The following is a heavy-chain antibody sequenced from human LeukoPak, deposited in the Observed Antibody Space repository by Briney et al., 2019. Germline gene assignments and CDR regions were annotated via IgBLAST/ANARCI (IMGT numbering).Heavy chain of an antibody. CDR3: AREGLGDSYGTYDRWFDY. J-gene: IGHJ4*02. Sequence: SETLSLTCTVSGCSISSYYWSWVRQPPGKGLEWIGYIYYSGSTNYNPSLKSRVTMSVDTSKNQFSRKLSSVTAADTAVYYCAREGLGDSYGTYDRWFDYWGQGTLVTVSS. CDR1: GCSISSYY. D-gene: IGHD5-18*01. V-gene: IGHV4-59*01. CDR2: IYYSGST.